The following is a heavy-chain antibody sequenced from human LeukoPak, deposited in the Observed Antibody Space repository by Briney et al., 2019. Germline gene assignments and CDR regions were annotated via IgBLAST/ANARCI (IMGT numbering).Heavy chain of an antibody. D-gene: IGHD5-12*01. V-gene: IGHV3-21*01. CDR2: ISSSSSYI. J-gene: IGHJ4*02. CDR3: ASSPGSGYDLGFDY. CDR1: GFTFSSYS. Sequence: PGGSLRLSCAACGFTFSSYSMNWVRQAPGKGLEWVSSISSSSSYIYYADSVKGRFTISRDNAKNSLYLQMNSLRAEDTAVYYCASSPGSGYDLGFDYWGQGTLVTVSS.